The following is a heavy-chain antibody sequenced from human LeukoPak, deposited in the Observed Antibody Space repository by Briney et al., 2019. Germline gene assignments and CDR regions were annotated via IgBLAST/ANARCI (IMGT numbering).Heavy chain of an antibody. CDR2: IRYDGSNK. D-gene: IGHD1-26*01. V-gene: IGHV3-30*02. CDR1: GFTFSSYG. CDR3: ARDGKAKNDY. Sequence: GGSLRLSCAASGFTFSSYGMRWVRQAPGKGLEWVAFIRYDGSNKYYADSVKGRFTISRDNSKNTLYLQMNSLRAEDTAVYYCARDGKAKNDYWGQGTLVTVST. J-gene: IGHJ4*02.